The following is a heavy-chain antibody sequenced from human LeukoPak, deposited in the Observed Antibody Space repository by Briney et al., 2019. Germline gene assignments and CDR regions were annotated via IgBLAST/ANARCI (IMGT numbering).Heavy chain of an antibody. D-gene: IGHD3-10*01. CDR2: ISNSGGST. Sequence: GGSLRLSCAASGFTFSSYAMSWVRQAPGRGLEWVSHISNSGGSTYYADSVKGRFTISRDNSKNTLYLQMNSLRAEDMAVYYCAKGARITMDYLPDWGQGTLVTVSS. V-gene: IGHV3-23*01. CDR3: AKGARITMDYLPD. CDR1: GFTFSSYA. J-gene: IGHJ4*02.